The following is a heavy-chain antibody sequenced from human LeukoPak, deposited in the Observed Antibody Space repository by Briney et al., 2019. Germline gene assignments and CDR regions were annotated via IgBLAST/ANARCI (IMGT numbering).Heavy chain of an antibody. CDR2: VYYTGST. D-gene: IGHD2-2*01. Sequence: PSETLSLTCTVSGGSINSYYWNWIRHTPGKGLVWIGYVYYTGSTNYNPSLKSRLTISLDTSKTHFSLKLSSVTAADTAIYFCAKGYGSFSTSANRYYHHYMVVWGKGTTVTVSS. CDR1: GGSINSYY. CDR3: AKGYGSFSTSANRYYHHYMVV. J-gene: IGHJ6*03. V-gene: IGHV4-59*01.